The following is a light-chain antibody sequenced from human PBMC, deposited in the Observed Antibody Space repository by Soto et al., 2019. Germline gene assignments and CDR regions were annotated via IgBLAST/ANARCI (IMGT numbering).Light chain of an antibody. CDR1: SSDIGAFNS. V-gene: IGLV2-8*01. Sequence: QSALTQPPSASGSPGQSVTISCTGTSSDIGAFNSISWYQQYPGKAPKLIIFDITQRPSGVPDRFSGSKSANTASLTVSGPQDEDEADYHCSSHAGSNSLMVFGGGTKVNVL. J-gene: IGLJ2*01. CDR3: SSHAGSNSLMV. CDR2: DIT.